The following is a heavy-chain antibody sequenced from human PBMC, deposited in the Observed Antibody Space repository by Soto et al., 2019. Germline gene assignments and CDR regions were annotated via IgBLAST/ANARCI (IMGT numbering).Heavy chain of an antibody. V-gene: IGHV4-59*01. CDR2: IYYSGST. CDR3: ASKQQLGYENWFDP. D-gene: IGHD6-13*01. J-gene: IGHJ5*02. CDR1: GGSISSYY. Sequence: QVQLQESGPGLVKPSETLSLTCTVSGGSISSYYWSWIRQPPGKGLEWIGYIYYSGSTNYNPSLKSRVTISVDTSKNQFSLKLSSVTAADTAVYYCASKQQLGYENWFDPWGQGTLVTVSS.